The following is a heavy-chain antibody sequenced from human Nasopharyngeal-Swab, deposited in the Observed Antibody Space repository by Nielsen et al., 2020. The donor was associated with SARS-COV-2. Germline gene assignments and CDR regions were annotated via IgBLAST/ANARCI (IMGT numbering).Heavy chain of an antibody. J-gene: IGHJ6*02. CDR3: ARRPYSSSSGDYYYGMDV. V-gene: IGHV1-69*13. Sequence: SVKVSCKASGGTFSSYAISWVRQAPGQGLEWMGGIIPIFGTANYAQKFQGRVTITADESSSTAYMELSSLRSEDTAVYYCARRPYSSSSGDYYYGMDVWGQGTTVTVSS. CDR1: GGTFSSYA. D-gene: IGHD6-6*01. CDR2: IIPIFGTA.